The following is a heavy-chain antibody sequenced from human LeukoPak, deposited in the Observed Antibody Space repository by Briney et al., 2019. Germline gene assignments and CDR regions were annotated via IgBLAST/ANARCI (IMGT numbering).Heavy chain of an antibody. CDR2: ISYDGSNK. CDR1: GFTSSSYG. CDR3: TRGYDFWSGYPFGDYYMDV. V-gene: IGHV3-30*03. D-gene: IGHD3-3*01. J-gene: IGHJ6*03. Sequence: GRSLRLSCAASGFTSSSYGMHWVRQAPGKGLEWVAVISYDGSNKYYADSVKGRFTISRDDSKNTAYLQMNSLKTEDTAVYYCTRGYDFWSGYPFGDYYMDVWGKGTTVTVSS.